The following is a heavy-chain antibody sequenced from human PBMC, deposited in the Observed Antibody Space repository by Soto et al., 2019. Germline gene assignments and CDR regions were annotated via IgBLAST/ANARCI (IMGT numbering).Heavy chain of an antibody. Sequence: SETLSLTCTISGGSISSYYWSWIRQPPGRGLEWIGSISHSGTTYYNPSLRSRVTISIDTSNNQFSLKLSSVTAADTAVYYCARASGGNSGWGHWSDPWGQGTLVTVSS. D-gene: IGHD2-21*02. CDR2: ISHSGTT. CDR1: GGSISSYY. V-gene: IGHV4-38-2*02. CDR3: ARASGGNSGWGHWSDP. J-gene: IGHJ5*02.